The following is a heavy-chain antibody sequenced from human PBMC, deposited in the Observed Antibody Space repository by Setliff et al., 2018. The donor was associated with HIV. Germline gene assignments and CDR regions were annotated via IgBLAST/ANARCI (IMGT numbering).Heavy chain of an antibody. Sequence: LSLTCAVSGGSISSSNWWSWVRQPPGKGLEWVSYISSSGSTIYYADSVKGRFTISRDNAKNSLYLQMNSLRAEDTAVYFCASTGLLLPRFGASYYYYGMDVWGQGTTVTVSS. CDR3: ASTGLLLPRFGASYYYYGMDV. CDR2: ISSSGSTI. J-gene: IGHJ6*02. V-gene: IGHV3-48*03. CDR1: GGSISSSN. D-gene: IGHD3-10*01.